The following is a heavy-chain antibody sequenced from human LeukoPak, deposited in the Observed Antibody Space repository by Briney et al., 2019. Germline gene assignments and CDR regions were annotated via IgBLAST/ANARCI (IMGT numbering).Heavy chain of an antibody. J-gene: IGHJ4*02. CDR1: GFTFNTYT. V-gene: IGHV3-23*01. CDR2: ISGGGDT. D-gene: IGHD3-10*01. CDR3: AKSGDYYGSGSYIDY. Sequence: PGGSLRLSCAASGFTFNTYTMSWVRQAPGRGLEWVSTISGGGDTYYADSVKGRFTISRDTSKNTLYLQMNGLRAVDTALYYCAKSGDYYGSGSYIDYWGQGALVTVSS.